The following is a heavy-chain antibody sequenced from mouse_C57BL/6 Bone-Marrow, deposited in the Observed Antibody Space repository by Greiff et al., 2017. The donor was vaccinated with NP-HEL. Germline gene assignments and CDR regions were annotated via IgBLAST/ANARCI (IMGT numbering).Heavy chain of an antibody. CDR3: ARGGIFGY. CDR2: ISDGGSYT. J-gene: IGHJ2*01. Sequence: EVQRVESGGGLVKPGGSLKLSCAASGFTFSSYAMSWVRQTPEKRLEWVATISDGGSYTYYPDNVKGRFTISRDNAKNNLYLQMSHLKSEDTAMYYCARGGIFGYWGRGTALTVSA. CDR1: GFTFSSYA. V-gene: IGHV5-4*01.